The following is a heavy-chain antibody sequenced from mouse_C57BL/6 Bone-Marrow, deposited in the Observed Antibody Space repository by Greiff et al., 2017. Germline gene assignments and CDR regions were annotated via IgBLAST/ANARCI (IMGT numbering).Heavy chain of an antibody. J-gene: IGHJ1*03. CDR1: GFNIKDDY. D-gene: IGHD2-5*01. CDR3: TTEGAYYSSGWYFDV. Sequence: EVKVEESGAELVRPGASVKLSCTASGFNIKDDYMHWVKQRPEQGLEWIGWIDPENGDTEYDSKFQGKATITADTSSNTADLQLSSLTSEDTAVYYCTTEGAYYSSGWYFDVWGTGTTVTDAS. CDR2: IDPENGDT. V-gene: IGHV14-4*01.